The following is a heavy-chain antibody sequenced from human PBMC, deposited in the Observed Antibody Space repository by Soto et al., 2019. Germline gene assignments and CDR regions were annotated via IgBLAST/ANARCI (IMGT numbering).Heavy chain of an antibody. CDR3: ARHLVVFAGTKARIRQPYI. CDR1: GGSISSSSYY. Sequence: PSETLSLTCTVSGGSISSSSYYWGWIRQPPGRGLEWVGSISYSGSSYYNPSLKSRVTISVDTSKNQFSLRLSSVTAADTAVYYCARHLVVFAGTKARIRQPYICGEGTLVIVSS. V-gene: IGHV4-39*01. D-gene: IGHD6-13*01. J-gene: IGHJ4*02. CDR2: ISYSGSS.